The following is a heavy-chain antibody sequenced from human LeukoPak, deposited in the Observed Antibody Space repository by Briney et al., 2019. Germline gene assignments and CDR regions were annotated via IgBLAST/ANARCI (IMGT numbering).Heavy chain of an antibody. CDR3: ARLGGSGGHSVDY. CDR1: GYTFSKYG. CDR2: IWLDGSEE. J-gene: IGHJ4*02. D-gene: IGHD3-10*01. Sequence: PGRSLRLSCAASGYTFSKYGMHWVRQAPGKGLEWVAIIWLDGSEEYYADPVKGRFTISRDNSKDTLYPQLNSLRVEDTAVYYRARLGGSGGHSVDYWGQGTLVTVSS. V-gene: IGHV3-33*01.